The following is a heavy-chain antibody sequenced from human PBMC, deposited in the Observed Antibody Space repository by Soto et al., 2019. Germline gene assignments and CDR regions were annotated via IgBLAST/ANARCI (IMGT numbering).Heavy chain of an antibody. CDR3: AKDRAGASMDV. D-gene: IGHD1-26*01. V-gene: IGHV3-30*18. CDR2: ISYDGSNK. Sequence: VQLVESGGGVVQPGRSLRLSCAASGFTFSSYGMHWVRQAPGKGLEWVAVISYDGSNKYYADSVKGRFTISRDNSKNTLYLQMNSLRAEDTAVYYCAKDRAGASMDVWGQGTTVTVSS. J-gene: IGHJ6*02. CDR1: GFTFSSYG.